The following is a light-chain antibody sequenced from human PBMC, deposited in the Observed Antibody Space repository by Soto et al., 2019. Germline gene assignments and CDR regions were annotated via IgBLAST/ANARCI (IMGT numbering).Light chain of an antibody. CDR1: QSISSY. Sequence: DIQMTQSPSSLSASVGDRVTITCRASQSISSYLNWYQQKPGKAPKFLIYVASTLQSGVPSRCSGSGSGTDFTLTIASLQPSGFATYYCQQSYRSPYTFGQGTKLEIK. V-gene: IGKV1-39*01. J-gene: IGKJ2*01. CDR2: VAS. CDR3: QQSYRSPYT.